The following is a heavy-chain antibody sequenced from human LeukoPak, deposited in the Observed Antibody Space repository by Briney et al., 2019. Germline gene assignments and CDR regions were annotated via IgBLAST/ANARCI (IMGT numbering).Heavy chain of an antibody. J-gene: IGHJ3*02. Sequence: SETLSLTCTVSGGSIRSSSHYWGWIRQPPGKGLEWIGSIHYSGYTYYNPSLKSRVTISVGTSKNQFSLKLSSVTAADTAVYYCARDQSDSSGYYYSPDAFDIWGQGTIVTVSS. CDR2: IHYSGYT. CDR3: ARDQSDSSGYYYSPDAFDI. V-gene: IGHV4-39*07. D-gene: IGHD3-22*01. CDR1: GGSIRSSSHY.